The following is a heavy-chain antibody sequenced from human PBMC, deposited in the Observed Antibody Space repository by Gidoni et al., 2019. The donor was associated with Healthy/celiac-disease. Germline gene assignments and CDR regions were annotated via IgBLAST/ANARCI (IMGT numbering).Heavy chain of an antibody. Sequence: QLQLQESGPGLVKPSETLSLTCTVSGGSISSSSYYWGWIRQPPGKGLEWIGSIYYSGSTYYNPSLKSRVTISVDTSKNQFSLKLSSVTAADTAVYYCARRGSIFGVVIFDYWGQGTLVTVSS. D-gene: IGHD3-3*01. CDR3: ARRGSIFGVVIFDY. CDR2: IYYSGST. J-gene: IGHJ4*02. CDR1: GGSISSSSYY. V-gene: IGHV4-39*01.